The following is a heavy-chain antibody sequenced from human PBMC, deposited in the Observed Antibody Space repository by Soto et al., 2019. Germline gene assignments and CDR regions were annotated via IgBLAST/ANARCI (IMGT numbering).Heavy chain of an antibody. CDR3: ATSYCISTSCYEDWFDP. V-gene: IGHV1-69*12. J-gene: IGHJ5*02. D-gene: IGHD2-2*01. CDR2: IIPIFGTP. Sequence: QVQLVQSGAEVKKPGSSVKVSCKASGGTFSSYAISWVRQAPGQGLEWMGGIIPIFGTPNYAQKFQGRVTITADESTVIAYMELSSLRSEDTAVYYCATSYCISTSCYEDWFDPWGQGTLVTVSS. CDR1: GGTFSSYA.